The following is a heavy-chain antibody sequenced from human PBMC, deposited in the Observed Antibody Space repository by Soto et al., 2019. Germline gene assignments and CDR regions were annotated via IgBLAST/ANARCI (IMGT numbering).Heavy chain of an antibody. V-gene: IGHV4-59*01. Sequence: PSETLSLTCTVSGGSISSYYWSWIRQPPGKGLEWIGYIYYSGSTNYNPSLKSRVTISVDTSKNQFSLKLSSVTAADTAVYYCVGTTLERANIAVRDYWGQGTLVTVSS. D-gene: IGHD1-1*01. J-gene: IGHJ4*02. CDR1: GGSISSYY. CDR3: VGTTLERANIAVRDY. CDR2: IYYSGST.